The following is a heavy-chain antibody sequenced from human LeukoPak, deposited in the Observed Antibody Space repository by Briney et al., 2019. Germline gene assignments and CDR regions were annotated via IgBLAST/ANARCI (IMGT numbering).Heavy chain of an antibody. Sequence: SETLSLTCTVSGGSISSYYWSWIRQPPGKGLEWIGSIYYSGSTYYNPSLKSRVTISVDTSKNQFSLKLSSVTAADTAVYYCATRGGVLRYFDWLLLGNAFDIWGQGTMVTVSS. J-gene: IGHJ3*02. CDR1: GGSISSYY. CDR3: ATRGGVLRYFDWLLLGNAFDI. D-gene: IGHD3-9*01. V-gene: IGHV4-59*05. CDR2: IYYSGST.